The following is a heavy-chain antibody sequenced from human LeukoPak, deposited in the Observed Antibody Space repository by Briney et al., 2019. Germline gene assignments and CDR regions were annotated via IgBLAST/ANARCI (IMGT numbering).Heavy chain of an antibody. CDR1: GFTFSSYG. CDR3: ARDRYCASDRACYFDY. V-gene: IGHV3-33*01. CDR2: IWYDGSNK. D-gene: IGHD2-21*02. J-gene: IGHJ4*02. Sequence: GGSLRLSCAASGFTFSSYGMHWIRQAPGKGLGWVAVIWYDGSNKYYADSVKGRFTISRDQSKNTLFLQMNSLRAEDTAVYYCARDRYCASDRACYFDYWGQGTLVTVSS.